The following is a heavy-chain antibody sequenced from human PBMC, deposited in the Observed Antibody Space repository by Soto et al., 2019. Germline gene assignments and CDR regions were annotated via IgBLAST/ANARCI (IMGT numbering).Heavy chain of an antibody. CDR2: VTEDGSGA. D-gene: IGHD6-19*01. CDR1: GFTFSDSW. V-gene: IGHV3-74*01. CDR3: ARVAVVTRGIDS. J-gene: IGHJ4*02. Sequence: PGGSLRLSCVASGFTFSDSWMHWVRQAPGKGLVWVSRVTEDGSGANYADSVEGRFTISRDNAKNTVYLQMNSLRAEDTAVYYCARVAVVTRGIDSWGQGTLVTVSS.